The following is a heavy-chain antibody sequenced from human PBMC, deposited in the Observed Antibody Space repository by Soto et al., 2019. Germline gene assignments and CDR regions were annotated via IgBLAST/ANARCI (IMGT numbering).Heavy chain of an antibody. V-gene: IGHV1-18*04. J-gene: IGHJ4*02. CDR1: GYTFTSYG. CDR3: AREEYYYDSSGYYHVYFDY. Sequence: GASVKVSCKASGYTFTSYGISWVRQAPGQGLEWMGWISAYNGNTNYAQKLQGRVTMTTDTSTSTAYMEPRSLRSDDTAVYYCAREEYYYDSSGYYHVYFDYWGQGTLVTVSS. D-gene: IGHD3-22*01. CDR2: ISAYNGNT.